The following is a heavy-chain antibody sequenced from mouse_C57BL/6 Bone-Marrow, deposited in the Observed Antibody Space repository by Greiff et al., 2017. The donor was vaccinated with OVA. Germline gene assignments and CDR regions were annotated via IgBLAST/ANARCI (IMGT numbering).Heavy chain of an antibody. CDR1: GFTFSSYT. D-gene: IGHD1-1*01. J-gene: IGHJ4*01. CDR2: ISGGGGNT. CDR3: ARRYYYGSSYDAMDY. Sequence: EVQLVESGGGLVKPGGSLKLSCAASGFTFSSYTMSWVRQTPEKRLEWVATISGGGGNTYYPDSVKGRFTISRDNAKNTLYLQMSSLRSEDTALYYCARRYYYGSSYDAMDYWGQGTSVTVSS. V-gene: IGHV5-9*01.